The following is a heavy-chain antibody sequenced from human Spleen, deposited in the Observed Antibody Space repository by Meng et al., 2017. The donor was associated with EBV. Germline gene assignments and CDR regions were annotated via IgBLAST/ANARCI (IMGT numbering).Heavy chain of an antibody. CDR2: IYHNGYT. Sequence: LRESGPYLAQPLPSLFPTCSVSGGSISSCPCYWSWIRQPPGRGLEWIGYIYHNGYTYYSPSLQSRLTISVDTSKNQFSLKMSSVTAADTAVYFCASGSGGNFDFWGQGTLVTASS. D-gene: IGHD3-16*01. J-gene: IGHJ4*02. V-gene: IGHV4-30-4*01. CDR1: GGSISSCPCY. CDR3: ASGSGGNFDF.